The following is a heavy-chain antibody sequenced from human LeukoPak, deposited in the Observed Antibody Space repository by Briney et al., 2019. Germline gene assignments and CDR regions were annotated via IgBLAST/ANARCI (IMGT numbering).Heavy chain of an antibody. CDR3: ASTAKYYDFWSGYYGWFDP. V-gene: IGHV4-31*03. CDR2: IYYSGST. J-gene: IGHJ5*02. Sequence: SQTLSLTCTVSGGSISSGGYYWSWIRQHPGKGLEWIGYIYYSGSTYYNPSLKSRVTISVDTSKNQFSLKLSSVTAADTAVYYCASTAKYYDFWSGYYGWFDPWGQGTLATVSS. D-gene: IGHD3-3*01. CDR1: GGSISSGGYY.